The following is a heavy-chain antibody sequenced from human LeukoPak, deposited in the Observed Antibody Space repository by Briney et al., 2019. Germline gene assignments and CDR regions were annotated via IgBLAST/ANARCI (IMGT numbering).Heavy chain of an antibody. Sequence: ASVKVSCKASGYTFTSYDINWVRQATGQGLEWMGWMNPNSGNTGYAQKFQGRVTITRNTSISTAYMELSSLRSEDTAVYYCARGGDSSGWYPYYYYYHMDVWGKGTTVTVSS. CDR3: ARGGDSSGWYPYYYYYHMDV. J-gene: IGHJ6*03. D-gene: IGHD6-19*01. CDR1: GYTFTSYD. CDR2: MNPNSGNT. V-gene: IGHV1-8*03.